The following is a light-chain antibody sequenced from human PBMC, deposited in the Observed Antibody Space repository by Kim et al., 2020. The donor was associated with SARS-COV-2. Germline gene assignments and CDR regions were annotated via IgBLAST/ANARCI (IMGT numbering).Light chain of an antibody. V-gene: IGLV3-1*01. CDR1: RLGDKY. Sequence: SYELTQPPSVSVSPGQTASIACSGDRLGDKYACGYQQKPRQSPVLVIYQDSKRHSGFPVRFSCSDSGNAATVTISVTRPLAEADYYCQSWASITALYVF. CDR2: QDS. CDR3: QSWASITALYV. J-gene: IGLJ1*01.